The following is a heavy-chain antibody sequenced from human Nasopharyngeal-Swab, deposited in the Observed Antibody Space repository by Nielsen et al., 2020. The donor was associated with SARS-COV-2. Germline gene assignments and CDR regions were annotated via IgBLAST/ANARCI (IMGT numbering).Heavy chain of an antibody. CDR2: IIPSGGST. V-gene: IGHV1-46*02. J-gene: IGHJ4*02. CDR1: GYPFNTYY. D-gene: IGHD1-14*01. CDR3: ARSRGAGVIDY. Sequence: ASVKVSCKASGYPFNTYYMHWVRQAPGQGPEWMGLIIPSGGSTTYAQRLQGRVTMTRDTSTTTFCMELSSLRFEDTAMYYCARSRGAGVIDYWGQGSLVTVSS.